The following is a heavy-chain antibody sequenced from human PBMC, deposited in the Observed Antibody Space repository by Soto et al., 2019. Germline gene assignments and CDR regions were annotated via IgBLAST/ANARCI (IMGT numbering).Heavy chain of an antibody. D-gene: IGHD1-26*01. CDR3: AHRALSGSRYYFDF. CDR1: GFSLNTRAVG. Sequence: YGPTLVNPTQTLTLTCFLSGFSLNTRAVGVGWIRQPPGKALEWLALISWDDNKRYRPSLESRLSIAKDTSGNQVVLTMTNVDPLDTATYYCAHRALSGSRYYFDFCGLRTLVTVSS. J-gene: IGHJ4*02. V-gene: IGHV2-5*02. CDR2: ISWDDNK.